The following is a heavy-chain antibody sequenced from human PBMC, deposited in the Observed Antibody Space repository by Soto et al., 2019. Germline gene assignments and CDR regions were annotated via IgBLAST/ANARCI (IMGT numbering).Heavy chain of an antibody. CDR2: INPSGGST. J-gene: IGHJ6*02. CDR3: ARENYGDYTYYYYYGMDV. D-gene: IGHD4-17*01. V-gene: IGHV1-46*01. Sequence: QVQLVQSGAEVKKPGASVKVSCKASGYTFTSYYMHWVRQAPGQGLEWMGIINPSGGSTSYAQKFQGRVTMTRDTSTSTVYMELSSLRSEDTALYYCARENYGDYTYYYYYGMDVWGQGTTVTVSS. CDR1: GYTFTSYY.